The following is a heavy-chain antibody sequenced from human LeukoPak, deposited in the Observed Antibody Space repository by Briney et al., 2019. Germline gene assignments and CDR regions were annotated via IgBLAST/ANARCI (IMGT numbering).Heavy chain of an antibody. D-gene: IGHD4-17*01. CDR2: ISAYNGNT. CDR3: ARDFPDYGDYVGECYFDY. CDR1: GYTFTSYG. V-gene: IGHV1-18*01. J-gene: IGHJ4*02. Sequence: ASVTVSCTASGYTFTSYGISWVRQAPGQGLEWMGWISAYNGNTNYAQKLQGRVTMTTDTSTSTAYMELRSLRSDDTAVYYCARDFPDYGDYVGECYFDYWGQGTLVTVSS.